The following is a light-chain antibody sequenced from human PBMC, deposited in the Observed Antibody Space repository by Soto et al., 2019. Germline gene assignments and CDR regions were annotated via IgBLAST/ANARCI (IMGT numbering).Light chain of an antibody. CDR2: GAS. CDR1: LSVSSTY. V-gene: IGKV3-20*01. Sequence: IVLTQSPGTLSLSPGDIATLSCRASLSVSSTYLAWYQQKPGQAPRLLIYGASSRATGIPDRFSGSGSGTDFTLTISRLEPEDFAVYYCQQYGSLLWTFGQGTKVDI. J-gene: IGKJ1*01. CDR3: QQYGSLLWT.